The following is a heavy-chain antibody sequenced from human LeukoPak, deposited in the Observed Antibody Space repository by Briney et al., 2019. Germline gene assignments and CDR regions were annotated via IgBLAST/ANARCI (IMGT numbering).Heavy chain of an antibody. J-gene: IGHJ4*02. V-gene: IGHV3-21*01. CDR1: GFAFSSSN. D-gene: IGHD4-17*01. CDR2: ITSYGHT. CDR3: ARADYGDYGVDY. Sequence: PGGSLRLSCAASGFAFSSSNLNWVRQAPGKGLEWVSSITSYGHTYYPDSLQGRFSISRDNAKNSLYLQMISLRAEDTAIYYCARADYGDYGVDYWGQGTPVTVSS.